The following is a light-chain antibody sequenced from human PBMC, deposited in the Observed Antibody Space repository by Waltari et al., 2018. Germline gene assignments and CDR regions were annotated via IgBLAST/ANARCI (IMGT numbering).Light chain of an antibody. CDR3: AVWDDNLSGVV. V-gene: IGLV1-44*01. CDR1: SSNIGVNV. J-gene: IGLJ1*01. Sequence: QSVLAQPPSVSGPPGQRVTIFCSGGSSNIGVNVVNGYQHLPGTSPRLLIFTNDQRPSGVPDRFSGSKSGTSASLAISGLQSEDEGHYYCAVWDDNLSGVVFGAGTQVTVL. CDR2: TND.